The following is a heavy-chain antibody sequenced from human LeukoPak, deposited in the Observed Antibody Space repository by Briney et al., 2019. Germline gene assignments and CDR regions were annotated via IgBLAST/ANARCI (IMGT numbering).Heavy chain of an antibody. D-gene: IGHD6-19*01. CDR2: IYSSGST. CDR3: ARDIQVVRGTGDSSGWYRFFDY. V-gene: IGHV4-4*07. CDR1: GGSFSDYY. Sequence: ASETLSLTCTVSGGSFSDYYWSWIRQPAGKRLEWIGRIYSSGSTNYNPSLKSRVTMSIDTSKNQFSLKLSSVTAADTAVYYCARDIQVVRGTGDSSGWYRFFDYWGQGTLVTVSS. J-gene: IGHJ4*02.